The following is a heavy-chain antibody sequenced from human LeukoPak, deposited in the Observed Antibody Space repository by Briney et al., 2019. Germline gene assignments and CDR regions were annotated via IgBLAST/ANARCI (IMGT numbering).Heavy chain of an antibody. J-gene: IGHJ6*03. V-gene: IGHV4-39*07. CDR2: IYYSGST. CDR3: ARSMGSGYYYHYYYYMDV. Sequence: SEPLSLTCTVSGGSISSSSYYWGWIRPPPGKGLEWIGSIYYSGSTYYNPSLKSRVTISVDTSKNQFSLKLSSVTAADTAVYYCARSMGSGYYYHYYYYMDVWGKGTTVTVSS. CDR1: GGSISSSSYY. D-gene: IGHD3-22*01.